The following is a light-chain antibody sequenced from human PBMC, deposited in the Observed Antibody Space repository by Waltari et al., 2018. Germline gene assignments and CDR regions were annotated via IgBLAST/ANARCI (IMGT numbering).Light chain of an antibody. CDR1: SSDVGSYNL. V-gene: IGLV2-23*02. J-gene: IGLJ1*01. CDR3: CSYAGSGIYV. Sequence: QSALTQPAPVSGSPGQSITISCTGTSSDVGSYNLVSWFQQYPDKAPKLIIFEVNKRSSEVSNRFSVSKFGNTASLTVSVIQAEDEAGYCCCSYAGSGIYVFGSGAKVTVL. CDR2: EVN.